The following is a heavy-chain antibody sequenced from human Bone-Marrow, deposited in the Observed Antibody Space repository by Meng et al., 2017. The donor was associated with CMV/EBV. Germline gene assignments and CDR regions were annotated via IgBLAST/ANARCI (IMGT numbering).Heavy chain of an antibody. D-gene: IGHD6-6*01. V-gene: IGHV1-18*01. CDR1: GYTFTSYG. Sequence: ASEKVSCKASGYTFTSYGISWVRQAPGQGLEWMGWISAYNGNTNYAQKLQGRVTMTTDTSTSTAYMELRSLRSDDTAVYYCARIKRGGIAARPGPAGGLYYWGQGTLVTVSS. J-gene: IGHJ4*02. CDR2: ISAYNGNT. CDR3: ARIKRGGIAARPGPAGGLYY.